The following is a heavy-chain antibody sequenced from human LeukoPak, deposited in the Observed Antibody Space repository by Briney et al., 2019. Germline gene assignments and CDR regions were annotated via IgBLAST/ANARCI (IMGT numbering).Heavy chain of an antibody. CDR1: GASITYHY. Sequence: SETLSLTSTVYGASITYHYWGWIRQPPGKGLEWIGFIYYSGTTNYNPSLKSRVTISVDTSKNQFSLTLSSVTAADTAVYYCARHLGGVIYFDYWGQGTLVTVSS. V-gene: IGHV4-59*08. J-gene: IGHJ4*02. CDR2: IYYSGTT. D-gene: IGHD2/OR15-2a*01. CDR3: ARHLGGVIYFDY.